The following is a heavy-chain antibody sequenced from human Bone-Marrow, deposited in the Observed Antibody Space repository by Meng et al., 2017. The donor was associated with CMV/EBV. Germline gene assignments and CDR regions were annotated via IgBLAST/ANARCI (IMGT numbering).Heavy chain of an antibody. CDR2: ISSSSSYI. CDR1: GFTFSSYS. D-gene: IGHD6-13*01. J-gene: IGHJ6*02. Sequence: GGSLRLSCAASGFTFSSYSVNWVRQAPGKGLEWVSSISSSSSYIYYADSVKGRFTISRDNAKNSLYLQMNSLRAEDTAVYYCARDAGDHYYYYYGMDVWGQGTTVTVSS. CDR3: ARDAGDHYYYYYGMDV. V-gene: IGHV3-21*01.